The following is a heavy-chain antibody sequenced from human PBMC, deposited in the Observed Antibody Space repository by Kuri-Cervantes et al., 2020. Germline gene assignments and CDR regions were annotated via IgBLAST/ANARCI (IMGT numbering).Heavy chain of an antibody. D-gene: IGHD1-14*01. CDR3: ARRFNNHDKYFYYGMDV. CDR1: VGTFSSYA. CDR2: IIPIFGTA. V-gene: IGHV1-69*13. J-gene: IGHJ6*02. Sequence: SSVKVSCKASVGTFSSYAISWVRQAPGQGLEWMGGIIPIFGTANYAQKLQGRVTITADESTSTAYMELSSLRSEDTAVYYCARRFNNHDKYFYYGMDVWGQGTTVTVSS.